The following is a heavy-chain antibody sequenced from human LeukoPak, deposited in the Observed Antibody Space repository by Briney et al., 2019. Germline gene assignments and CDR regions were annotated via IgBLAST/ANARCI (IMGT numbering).Heavy chain of an antibody. CDR3: ARDYSSGWLFDY. J-gene: IGHJ4*02. Sequence: GGSLGLSCAASGFTFSSHSMNWVRQAPGKGLEWVSSISSSSSYIYYADSVKGRFTISRDNAKNSLYLQMNSLRAEDMAVYYCARDYSSGWLFDYWGQGTLVTVSS. V-gene: IGHV3-21*01. CDR2: ISSSSSYI. CDR1: GFTFSSHS. D-gene: IGHD6-19*01.